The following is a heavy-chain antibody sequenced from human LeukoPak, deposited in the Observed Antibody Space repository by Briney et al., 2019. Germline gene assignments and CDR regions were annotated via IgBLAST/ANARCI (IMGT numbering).Heavy chain of an antibody. CDR3: AKGFRGAATDAFDI. J-gene: IGHJ3*02. Sequence: GGSLRLSCAASGFSFSTYAVNWVRQAPGKGLEWVSLISGDGESTYADSVKGRFTLSRDNSKRTLYLQMNSLRAEDTAVYYCAKGFRGAATDAFDIWGQGTMVTVSS. CDR2: ISGDGEST. CDR1: GFSFSTYA. D-gene: IGHD3-10*01. V-gene: IGHV3-23*01.